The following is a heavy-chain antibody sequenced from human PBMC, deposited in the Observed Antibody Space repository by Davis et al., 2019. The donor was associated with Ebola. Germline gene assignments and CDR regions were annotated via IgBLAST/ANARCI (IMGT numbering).Heavy chain of an antibody. D-gene: IGHD6-19*01. Sequence: PSETLSLTCTVSGGSINNPYNYWSWIRQPPGKRPEWLATVYYSGGTYCNPSFKSRLIISVDTSTNHFSLRLTSVSAADTAVYYCARNTSGFGYFDLWGQGTLVLVSA. CDR1: GGSINNPYNY. CDR3: ARNTSGFGYFDL. CDR2: VYYSGGT. V-gene: IGHV4-39*02. J-gene: IGHJ4*02.